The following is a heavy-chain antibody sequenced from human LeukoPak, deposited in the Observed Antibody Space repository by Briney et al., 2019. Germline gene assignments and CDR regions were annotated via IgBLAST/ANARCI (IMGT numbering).Heavy chain of an antibody. CDR1: GFTLSRYW. CDR2: ISSSSSYT. J-gene: IGHJ5*02. CDR3: ARQSSWWFDP. V-gene: IGHV3-21*05. Sequence: GGSLRLSCAASGFTLSRYWMSWVRQAPGKGLEWVSYISSSSSYTNYADSVKGRFTISRDNAKNSLYLQMNSLRAEDTAVYYCARQSSWWFDPWGQGTLVTVSS. D-gene: IGHD2-2*01.